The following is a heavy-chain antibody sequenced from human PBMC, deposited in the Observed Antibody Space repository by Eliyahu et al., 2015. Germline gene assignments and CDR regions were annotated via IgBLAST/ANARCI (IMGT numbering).Heavy chain of an antibody. CDR2: IKSKNVGGAT. CDR3: SFDSIGGDY. V-gene: IGHV3-15*01. J-gene: IGHJ4*02. D-gene: IGHD3-22*01. Sequence: EVQLVESXXGLVKPGESLRLSCXAXGFSFSDAXVXWGRQXPGKGVEWVGRIKSKNVGGATEYAAPVNRRFTISRDDSKNTLYLQMMSLKTDDTAVYYCSFDSIGGDYLGQGTLVTVSS. CDR1: GFSFSDAX.